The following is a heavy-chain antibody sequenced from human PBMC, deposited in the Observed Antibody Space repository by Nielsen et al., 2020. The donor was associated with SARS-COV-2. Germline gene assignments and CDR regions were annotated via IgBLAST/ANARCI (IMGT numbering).Heavy chain of an antibody. CDR3: ARDRRYYDSSGYLY. D-gene: IGHD3-22*01. CDR2: IWYDGSNK. V-gene: IGHV3-33*01. Sequence: GESLKISCAASGFTFSSYGMHWVRQAPGKGLEWVAVIWYDGSNKYYADSVKGRFTISRDNSKNTLYLQMNSLRAEDTAVYYCARDRRYYDSSGYLYWGQGTLVTVSS. J-gene: IGHJ4*02. CDR1: GFTFSSYG.